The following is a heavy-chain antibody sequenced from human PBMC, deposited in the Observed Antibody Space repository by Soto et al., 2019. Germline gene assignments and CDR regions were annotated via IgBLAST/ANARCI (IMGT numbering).Heavy chain of an antibody. Sequence: PGGSLRLSCAASGFTFNIYAMSWVRQAPGKGLEWVSTISTSGGSTYYADSVRGRFTVSRDNSKNTLNLQVNSLRAEDTAVYYCAKSALHKTRINYFDYWGQGTLVTVSS. CDR1: GFTFNIYA. J-gene: IGHJ4*02. CDR2: ISTSGGST. V-gene: IGHV3-23*01. D-gene: IGHD2-15*01. CDR3: AKSALHKTRINYFDY.